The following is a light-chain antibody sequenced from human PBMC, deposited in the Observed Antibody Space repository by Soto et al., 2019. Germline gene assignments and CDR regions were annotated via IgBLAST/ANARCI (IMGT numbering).Light chain of an antibody. J-gene: IGKJ2*01. Sequence: DLPMTQSPSTLSASVGDGVTITCRASQNIGSWLAWYQQKPGEAPKLLISKATNLQSGVPSRFSGSGSGTDFSLTISSLQPVDSATYFCQQYNDFQYSFGPGTKLDI. CDR2: KAT. CDR3: QQYNDFQYS. CDR1: QNIGSW. V-gene: IGKV1-5*03.